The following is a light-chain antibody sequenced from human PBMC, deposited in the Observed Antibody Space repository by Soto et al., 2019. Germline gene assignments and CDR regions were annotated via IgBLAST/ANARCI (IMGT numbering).Light chain of an antibody. J-gene: IGKJ4*01. CDR2: WAA. CDR1: QSVLYSSNNKNY. Sequence: DIVMTQSPDSLAVSLGERATINCKSSQSVLYSSNNKNYLAWYQQKPVQPIKLLIYWAATRESGVPDRFSGSGSGTDFTLTISSLQAEDVAVYYCQQYYRTSLTFGGGTKVEIK. V-gene: IGKV4-1*01. CDR3: QQYYRTSLT.